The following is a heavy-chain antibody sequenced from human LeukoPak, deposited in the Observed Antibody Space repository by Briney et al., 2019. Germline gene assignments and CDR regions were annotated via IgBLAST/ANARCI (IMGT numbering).Heavy chain of an antibody. Sequence: GASVKVSCNASGGTFSSYAFSWVRQAPGQGLEWMGGIIPIVGTTNYAQMFQGRVTITADESTSTAYMELSSLRSEDTAVYYCARGGYYYDSSGYSHLPDYWGQGTLVTVSS. CDR2: IIPIVGTT. CDR1: GGTFSSYA. D-gene: IGHD3-22*01. CDR3: ARGGYYYDSSGYSHLPDY. V-gene: IGHV1-69*01. J-gene: IGHJ4*02.